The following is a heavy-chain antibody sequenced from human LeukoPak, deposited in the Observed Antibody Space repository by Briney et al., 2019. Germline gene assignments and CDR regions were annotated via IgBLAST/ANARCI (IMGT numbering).Heavy chain of an antibody. CDR3: ARGSTTVTSRGYFDY. Sequence: GGSLRLSCAASGFTFSRDGMHWVRQAPGKGLEWVANIKQDGSEKYYVDSVKGRFTISRDGATNSLYLQMNSLRAEDTAVYYCARGSTTVTSRGYFDYWGQGTLVTVSS. CDR2: IKQDGSEK. V-gene: IGHV3-7*04. J-gene: IGHJ4*02. D-gene: IGHD4-17*01. CDR1: GFTFSRDG.